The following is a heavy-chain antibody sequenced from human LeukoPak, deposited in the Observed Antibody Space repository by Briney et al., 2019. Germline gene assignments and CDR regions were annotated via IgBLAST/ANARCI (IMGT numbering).Heavy chain of an antibody. CDR3: ASRIVGATSP. CDR2: IYYSGST. CDR1: GASIGSSSYY. Sequence: NPSETLSLTCTVSGASIGSSSYYWGWIRQPPGKGLEWIGSIYYSGSTYYNPSLKSRVTISVDTSKNQFSLKLSSVTAADTAVYYCASRIVGATSPWGQGTLVTVSS. D-gene: IGHD1-26*01. V-gene: IGHV4-39*01. J-gene: IGHJ5*02.